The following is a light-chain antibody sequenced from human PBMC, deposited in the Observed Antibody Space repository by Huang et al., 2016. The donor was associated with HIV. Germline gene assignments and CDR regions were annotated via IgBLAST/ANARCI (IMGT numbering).Light chain of an antibody. CDR3: QQYDKWPPGLT. J-gene: IGKJ4*01. V-gene: IGKV3D-15*01. Sequence: EIMMTQSPATLSVSPGGRATLSCRASQNVRNNLAWYQQKTGQAPRLLIYATSTRASGIPARFSGSGSATDFTLTSSGLQSEDFAIYYCQQYDKWPPGLTFGGGTKVEI. CDR2: ATS. CDR1: QNVRNN.